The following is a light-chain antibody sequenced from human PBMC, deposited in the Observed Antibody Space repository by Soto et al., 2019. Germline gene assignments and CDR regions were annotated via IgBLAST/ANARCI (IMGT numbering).Light chain of an antibody. J-gene: IGKJ1*01. Sequence: EIVMTQSPATLSVSPGERATLSCRASQSVSSNLAWYQQKPGQAPSRLIYGASTRSTGIPARFSGSGSGTEFTLTISSLQSADFAVYDCQQYNNWPPWTLGQGTKVEIK. CDR2: GAS. CDR1: QSVSSN. CDR3: QQYNNWPPWT. V-gene: IGKV3-15*01.